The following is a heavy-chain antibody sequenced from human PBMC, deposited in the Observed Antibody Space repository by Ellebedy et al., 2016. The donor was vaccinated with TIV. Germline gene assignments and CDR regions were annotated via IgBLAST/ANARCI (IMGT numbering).Heavy chain of an antibody. Sequence: PGGSLRLPCAASGFTFSDHAVHRVRQAPGKGLEWVAFISYEGSNKYYADSVKGRFTISRDNSKNTLYLQMNSLRAEDTAVYYCARGYLAGYYDSSGHYYYYGMDVWGQGTTVTVSS. CDR2: ISYEGSNK. J-gene: IGHJ6*02. CDR3: ARGYLAGYYDSSGHYYYYGMDV. V-gene: IGHV3-30-3*01. CDR1: GFTFSDHA. D-gene: IGHD3-22*01.